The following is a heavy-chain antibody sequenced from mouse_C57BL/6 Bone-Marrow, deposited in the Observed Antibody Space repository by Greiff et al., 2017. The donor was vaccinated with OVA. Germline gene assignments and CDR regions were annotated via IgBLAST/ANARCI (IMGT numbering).Heavy chain of an antibody. CDR2: ISSGSSTI. J-gene: IGHJ4*01. CDR3: ARPPLWAMDY. Sequence: EVKLEESGGGLVKPGGSLKLSCAASGFTFSDYGMHWVRQAPEKGLEWVAYISSGSSTIYYADTVKGRFTISRDNAKNTLFLQMTSLRSEDTAMYYCARPPLWAMDYWGQGTSVTVSS. CDR1: GFTFSDYG. D-gene: IGHD6-1*01. V-gene: IGHV5-17*01.